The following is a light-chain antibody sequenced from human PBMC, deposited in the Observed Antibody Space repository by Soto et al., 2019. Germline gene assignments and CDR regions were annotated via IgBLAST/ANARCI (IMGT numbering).Light chain of an antibody. CDR1: QSLLHGDGKNY. J-gene: IGKJ2*01. Sequence: DIVMTQTPLSLSVTPGQPASISCKSSQSLLHGDGKNYLDWYLQKTGQSPKLLSYEVSNRFSGVPDRFSGGGAGKHITLKISGVVAEDVGVSYCMQSIQLPWTFGEGSKLEIK. CDR3: MQSIQLPWT. V-gene: IGKV2D-29*02. CDR2: EVS.